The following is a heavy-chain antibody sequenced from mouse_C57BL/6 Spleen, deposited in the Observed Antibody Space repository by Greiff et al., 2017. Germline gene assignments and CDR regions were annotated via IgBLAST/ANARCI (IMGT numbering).Heavy chain of an antibody. CDR2: IWSGGST. V-gene: IGHV2-2*01. CDR1: GFSLTSYG. CDR3: ARNYYYGSSYYAMDY. Sequence: QVQLQQSGPGLVQPSQSLSITCTVSGFSLTSYGVHWVRQSPGKGLEWLGVIWSGGSTDYNAAFISRLSISKDNSKSQVFCKMNSLQADDTAIYYCARNYYYGSSYYAMDYWGQGTSVTVSS. D-gene: IGHD1-1*01. J-gene: IGHJ4*01.